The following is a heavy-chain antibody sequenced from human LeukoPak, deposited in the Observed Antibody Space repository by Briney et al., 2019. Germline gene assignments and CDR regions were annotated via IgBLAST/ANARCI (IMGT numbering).Heavy chain of an antibody. D-gene: IGHD3-10*01. V-gene: IGHV4-34*01. CDR2: INHSGSTT. Sequence: SETLSLTCAVYGGSFSDYYWSWIRQSPGKGLEWIGEINHSGSTTNHNPSLKNRVTISVDTSKKQFSLKLSPVTAADTAVYYCARRRWGYGSGSYDYWGQGTLVTVSS. J-gene: IGHJ4*02. CDR3: ARRRWGYGSGSYDY. CDR1: GGSFSDYY.